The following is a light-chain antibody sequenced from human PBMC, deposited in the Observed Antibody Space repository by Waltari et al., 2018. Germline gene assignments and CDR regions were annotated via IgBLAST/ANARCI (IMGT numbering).Light chain of an antibody. J-gene: IGKJ3*01. CDR2: SGA. Sequence: DIVMTQSPLYLPVTPGEPASISCRSSQSLLHSNAYNHLDWYVQKPGQSPQLLIYSGANRASEVPDKFSGSGSGTDFTLKISRVEAEDVGVYYCMQALQTPFTFGPGTKVDIK. V-gene: IGKV2-28*01. CDR1: QSLLHSNAYNH. CDR3: MQALQTPFT.